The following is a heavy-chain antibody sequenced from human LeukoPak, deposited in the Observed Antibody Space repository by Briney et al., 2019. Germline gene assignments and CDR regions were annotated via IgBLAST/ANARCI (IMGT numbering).Heavy chain of an antibody. D-gene: IGHD4-17*01. CDR3: ARVTTVITGDYYYYGMDV. CDR1: GFTFSSYE. V-gene: IGHV3-48*03. Sequence: GGSLRLSCAASGFTFSSYEMNWVRQAPGKGLEWVSYIRASGRTIFYADSVKGRFIISRDNAKNSLYLQMNSLRAEDTAVYYCARVTTVITGDYYYYGMDVWGQGTTVTVSS. J-gene: IGHJ6*02. CDR2: IRASGRTI.